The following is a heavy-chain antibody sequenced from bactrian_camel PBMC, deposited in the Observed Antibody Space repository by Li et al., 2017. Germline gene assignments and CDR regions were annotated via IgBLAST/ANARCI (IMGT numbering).Heavy chain of an antibody. J-gene: IGHJ6*01. CDR1: GFTDTGNY. Sequence: VQLVESGGGSVQAGGSLRLSCKGSGFTDTGNYMAWFRGPGNERANSREGVACIYTGDDRAYYADSVKGRFAIFQDTAKNTVVLQLNDLRPEDTGTYYCAARFQGGFGYGGLCTDVPADFPYWGQGTQVTVS. CDR2: IYTGDDRA. V-gene: IGHV3S40*01. CDR3: AARFQGGFGYGGLCTDVPADFPY. D-gene: IGHD5*01.